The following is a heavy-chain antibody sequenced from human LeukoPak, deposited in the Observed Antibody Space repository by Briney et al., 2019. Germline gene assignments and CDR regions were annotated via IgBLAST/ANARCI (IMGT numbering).Heavy chain of an antibody. Sequence: SVKVSCKASGGTFVSYAISWVRQAPGQGLEWMGRIIPLLDIVNYAQNFQGRVTITADKSTSTAYMELSSLRSDDTAVYYCASPEGRYFDWLLWAYWGQGTLVTVSS. D-gene: IGHD3-9*01. J-gene: IGHJ4*02. CDR1: GGTFVSYA. CDR3: ASPEGRYFDWLLWAY. V-gene: IGHV1-69*04. CDR2: IIPLLDIV.